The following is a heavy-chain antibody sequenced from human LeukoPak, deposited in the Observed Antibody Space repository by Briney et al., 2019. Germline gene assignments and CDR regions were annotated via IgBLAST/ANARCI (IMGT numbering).Heavy chain of an antibody. V-gene: IGHV3-23*01. D-gene: IGHD3-22*01. CDR1: GFTFSSYA. Sequence: PGGSLRLSCAASGFTFSSYAMSWVRQAPGKGLEWVSAISGSGGNTYYADSVKGRFTISRDNSKKTLYLQMNSLRAEDAAVYYCAKSFYYDSSGYYHDKYYFDYWGQGTLVTVSS. J-gene: IGHJ4*02. CDR2: ISGSGGNT. CDR3: AKSFYYDSSGYYHDKYYFDY.